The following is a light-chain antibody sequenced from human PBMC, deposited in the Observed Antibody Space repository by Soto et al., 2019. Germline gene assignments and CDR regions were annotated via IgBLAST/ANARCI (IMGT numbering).Light chain of an antibody. CDR1: QSVSSY. CDR2: DAS. V-gene: IGKV3-11*01. J-gene: IGKJ5*01. CDR3: QQRSNWPS. Sequence: ELVLPQSPATLSLSPGERATLSCRASQSVSSYLAWYQQKPGKAPRLLIYDASNSATGIPARFSGSWSWTDCTLTISSLEPDDFAVYYGQQRSNWPSFGQGTLLESK.